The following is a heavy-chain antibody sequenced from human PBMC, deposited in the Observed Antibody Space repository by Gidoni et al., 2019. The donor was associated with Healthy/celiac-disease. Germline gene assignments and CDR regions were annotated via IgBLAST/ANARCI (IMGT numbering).Heavy chain of an antibody. Sequence: QVQLQESGPGLVNPSETLSLTCPVSGGSISSYYWSWIRQPPGKGLEWIGYIYYSGSTNYNPSLKSRVTISVDTSKNQFSLKLSSVTAADTAVYYCARDYDYGGFPDYWGQGTLVTVSS. CDR2: IYYSGST. V-gene: IGHV4-59*01. CDR3: ARDYDYGGFPDY. CDR1: GGSISSYY. J-gene: IGHJ4*02. D-gene: IGHD4-17*01.